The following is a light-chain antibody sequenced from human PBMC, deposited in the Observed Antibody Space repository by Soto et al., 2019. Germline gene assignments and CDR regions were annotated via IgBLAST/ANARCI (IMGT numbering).Light chain of an antibody. V-gene: IGLV2-14*01. CDR3: NSYTTSSSWV. Sequence: QSVLTQPASMSGSPGQSITISCTGTSSDVGVYNYVSWYQHHPGKAPKLMIYEVSNRPSGVSNRFSGSKSGNMASLTISGLQAEDEADYYCNSYTTSSSWVFGGGTKLTVL. CDR1: SSDVGVYNY. CDR2: EVS. J-gene: IGLJ3*02.